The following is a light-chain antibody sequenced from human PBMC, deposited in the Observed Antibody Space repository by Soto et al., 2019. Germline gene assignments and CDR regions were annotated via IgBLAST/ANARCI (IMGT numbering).Light chain of an antibody. J-gene: IGLJ1*01. Sequence: QSVLTQPPSVSGAPGQRVTISCTGSSSNIGAGYPVSWYQQHPGKAPKLMIYEVSNRPSGVSNRFSGSKSGNTASLTISGLQAEDEADYYCSSYTSSSTPYVFGTGTKVTVL. CDR1: SSNIGAGYP. CDR3: SSYTSSSTPYV. CDR2: EVS. V-gene: IGLV2-14*01.